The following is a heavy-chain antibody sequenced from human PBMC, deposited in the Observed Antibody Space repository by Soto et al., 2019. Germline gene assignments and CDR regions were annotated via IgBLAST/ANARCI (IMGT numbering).Heavy chain of an antibody. V-gene: IGHV3-23*01. Sequence: QAGGSLRLSCAASGFTFRTYAMSWVRQAPGKGLEWVSAFSGGSTYYADSVKGRFTISGDYSKNTVFLEMNSLRAEDTAVYYCVKVLIDIYASGSYFSRYNWFDPWGQGTLVTVSS. CDR1: GFTFRTYA. D-gene: IGHD3-10*01. J-gene: IGHJ5*02. CDR3: VKVLIDIYASGSYFSRYNWFDP. CDR2: FSGGST.